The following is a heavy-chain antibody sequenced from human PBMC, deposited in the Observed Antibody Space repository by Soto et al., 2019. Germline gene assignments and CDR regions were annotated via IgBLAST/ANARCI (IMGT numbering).Heavy chain of an antibody. CDR2: IYYSGST. V-gene: IGHV4-39*01. CDR1: GDSGGFISSSSYH. Sequence: QLQLQESGPGLVKPSETLSLTCTVSGDSGGFISSSSYHWGWIRQPPGKGLEWIGDIYYSGSTYYNPSLGRRVTIYGDTSNDQFPLRLTSVTAADTAVYYCARHPPYGPLDYWGQGTLVTVSS. J-gene: IGHJ4*02. CDR3: ARHPPYGPLDY. D-gene: IGHD4-17*01.